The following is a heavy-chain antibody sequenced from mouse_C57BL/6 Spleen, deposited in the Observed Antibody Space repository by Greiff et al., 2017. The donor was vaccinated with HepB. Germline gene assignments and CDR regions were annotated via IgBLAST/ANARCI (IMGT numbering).Heavy chain of an antibody. CDR2: IWSDGST. CDR1: GFSLTSYG. CDR3: ARHEPGYYAMDY. Sequence: QVQLQQSGPGLVAPSQSLSITCTVSGFSLTSYGVHWVRQPPGKGLEWLVVIWSDGSTTYNSALKSRLSISKDNSKSQVFLKMNSLQTDDTAMYYCARHEPGYYAMDYWGQGTSVTVSS. J-gene: IGHJ4*01. D-gene: IGHD4-1*01. V-gene: IGHV2-6-1*01.